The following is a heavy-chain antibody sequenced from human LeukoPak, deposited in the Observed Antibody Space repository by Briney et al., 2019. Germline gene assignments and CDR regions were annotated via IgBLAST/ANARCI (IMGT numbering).Heavy chain of an antibody. J-gene: IGHJ5*02. Sequence: SETLSLTCTVSGGSISSYYWSWIRQPPGKGLEWIGYIYYSGSTNYNPSLKSRVTISVDTSKNQFSLKLGSVTAADTAVYYCARGYLYCSSTSCPRRWFDPWGQGTLVTVSS. V-gene: IGHV4-59*01. CDR2: IYYSGST. CDR3: ARGYLYCSSTSCPRRWFDP. CDR1: GGSISSYY. D-gene: IGHD2-2*01.